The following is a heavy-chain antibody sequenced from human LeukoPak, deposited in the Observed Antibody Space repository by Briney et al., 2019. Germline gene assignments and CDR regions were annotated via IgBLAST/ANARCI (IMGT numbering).Heavy chain of an antibody. D-gene: IGHD6-13*01. CDR2: IIPIFGTA. CDR1: GGTFSSFA. V-gene: IGHV1-69*05. J-gene: IGHJ4*02. Sequence: SVKVCCKASGGTFSSFAISWVRQAPGRGLDWMGGIIPIFGTANYAQKFQGRITITTDESTSTAYMELSSLRSEDTAVYYCARDQIAAAGRFDYWGQGTLVTVSS. CDR3: ARDQIAAAGRFDY.